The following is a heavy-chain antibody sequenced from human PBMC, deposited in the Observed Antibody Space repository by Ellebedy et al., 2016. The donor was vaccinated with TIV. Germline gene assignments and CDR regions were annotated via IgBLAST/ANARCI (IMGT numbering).Heavy chain of an antibody. CDR1: GFTFNHHA. CDR2: ISGDGSRT. V-gene: IGHV3-23*01. D-gene: IGHD3-16*01. Sequence: GESLKISXAASGFTFNHHAFNWVRQAPGKGLEWVSAISGDGSRTYYADSVKGRFTISRDNSKKMVFLQMNSLRAEDTAIYYCAKDAGFDFGWGEYRLNYLENWGQGTLVTVSS. CDR3: AKDAGFDFGWGEYRLNYLEN. J-gene: IGHJ4*02.